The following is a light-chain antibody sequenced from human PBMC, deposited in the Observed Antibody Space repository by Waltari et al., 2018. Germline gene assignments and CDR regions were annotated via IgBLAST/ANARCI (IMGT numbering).Light chain of an antibody. CDR1: QSVSSY. J-gene: IGKJ3*01. CDR3: QQRSKWPFT. Sequence: EIVLTQSPATLSLSPGDRAPLACKASQSVSSYLAWYQQKPGQAPRLLIYDASNRATGIPARFSGSGSGTDFTLTISSLEPEDFAVYYCQQRSKWPFTFGPGTKVDIK. CDR2: DAS. V-gene: IGKV3-11*01.